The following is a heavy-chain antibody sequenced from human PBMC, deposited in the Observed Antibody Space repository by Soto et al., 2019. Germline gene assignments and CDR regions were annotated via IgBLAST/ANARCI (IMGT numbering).Heavy chain of an antibody. V-gene: IGHV3-7*01. Sequence: EVQLVESGGGLVQPGGSLRLSCAASGFTFNKYWMTWVRQAPGKGLEWVANIQQVGSEKYYVDSVKGRFTISRDNADNSQYLQMNGLRAEDTAVYYCALGRTGLDVWGQGTTVTVSS. CDR2: IQQVGSEK. CDR3: ALGRTGLDV. D-gene: IGHD7-27*01. J-gene: IGHJ6*02. CDR1: GFTFNKYW.